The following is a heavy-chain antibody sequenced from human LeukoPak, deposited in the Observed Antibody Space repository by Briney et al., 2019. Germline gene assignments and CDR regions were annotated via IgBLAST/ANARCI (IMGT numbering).Heavy chain of an antibody. V-gene: IGHV3-74*01. J-gene: IGHJ3*02. D-gene: IGHD4-23*01. CDR1: GFTFRSSW. CDR3: ASFTNSAAFDI. CDR2: MNTDGSGT. Sequence: GGSLRLSCAASGFTFRSSWMHWVRQAPGKGLVWVPRMNTDGSGTIYADSVKGRFTISRDNAKNTLYLQMNSLRVEDTAVYYCASFTNSAAFDIWGQGTMVTVCS.